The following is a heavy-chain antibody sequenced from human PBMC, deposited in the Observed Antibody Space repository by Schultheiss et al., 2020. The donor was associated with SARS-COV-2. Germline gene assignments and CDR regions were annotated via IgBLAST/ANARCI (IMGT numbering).Heavy chain of an antibody. J-gene: IGHJ4*02. V-gene: IGHV3-23*01. CDR3: ARSRGDHYDSSGRYDY. D-gene: IGHD3-22*01. CDR1: GFTFSSYA. Sequence: GGSLRLSCAASGFTFSSYAMSWVRQAPGKGLEWVSAISGSGGSTYYADSVKGRFTISRDNSKNTLYLQMNSLRAEDTAVYYCARSRGDHYDSSGRYDYWGQGHLVTVSS. CDR2: ISGSGGST.